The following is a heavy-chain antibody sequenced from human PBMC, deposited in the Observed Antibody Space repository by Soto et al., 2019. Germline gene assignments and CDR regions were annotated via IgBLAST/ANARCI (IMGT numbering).Heavy chain of an antibody. D-gene: IGHD2-2*01. CDR1: SGSISSSNW. Sequence: QVQLQESGPGLVKPSGTLSLTCAVSSGSISSSNWWRWVRQPPGKGLEWIGEIYHSGSTNYNPSLKSRVTISVDKSKNQFSLKLSSVTAADTAVYYCASYSSTSCYGCFDYWGQGTLVTVSS. CDR2: IYHSGST. CDR3: ASYSSTSCYGCFDY. V-gene: IGHV4-4*02. J-gene: IGHJ4*02.